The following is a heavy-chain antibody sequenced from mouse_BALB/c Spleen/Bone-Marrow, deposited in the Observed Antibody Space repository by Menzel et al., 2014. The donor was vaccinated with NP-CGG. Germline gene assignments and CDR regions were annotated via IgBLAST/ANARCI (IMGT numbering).Heavy chain of an antibody. J-gene: IGHJ2*01. Sequence: EVKLLEFGGGLVQPGGSLKLSCAASGFDFSRYWMSWVRQAPGKGLDWIGEINPDSSTINYTPSLKDKFIISRDNAKNTLYLQMSKVRSEDTALYYCARQGYYGKGDYWGQGTPLTVSS. V-gene: IGHV4-1*02. D-gene: IGHD2-1*01. CDR2: INPDSSTI. CDR1: GFDFSRYW. CDR3: ARQGYYGKGDY.